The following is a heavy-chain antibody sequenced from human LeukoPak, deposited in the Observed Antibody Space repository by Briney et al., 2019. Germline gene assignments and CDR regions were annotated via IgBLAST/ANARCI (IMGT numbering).Heavy chain of an antibody. Sequence: QSGRSLTLSCAASGFTFSSYGFHWVRQAPGKGLEWVAVIWFDGSTKYYADSVKGRFTISRDYSKNTLYLQMNSLRAEDTAVYYCAREVAHSSFFDAFDIWGQGTMVTVSS. J-gene: IGHJ3*02. D-gene: IGHD3-22*01. CDR3: AREVAHSSFFDAFDI. CDR2: IWFDGSTK. V-gene: IGHV3-33*01. CDR1: GFTFSSYG.